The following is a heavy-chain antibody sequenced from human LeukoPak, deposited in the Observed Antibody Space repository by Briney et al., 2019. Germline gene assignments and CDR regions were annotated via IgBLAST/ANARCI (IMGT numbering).Heavy chain of an antibody. D-gene: IGHD2-2*01. CDR3: AKAPDGIVVVPAAYYNWFDP. Sequence: GGSLRLSCAASGFTVSSNYMSWVRQAPGKGLEWVSVIYSGGSTYYADSVKGRFTISRDNSKNTLYLQMNSLRAEDTAVYYCAKAPDGIVVVPAAYYNWFDPWGQGTLVTVSS. V-gene: IGHV3-66*01. CDR1: GFTVSSNY. J-gene: IGHJ5*02. CDR2: IYSGGST.